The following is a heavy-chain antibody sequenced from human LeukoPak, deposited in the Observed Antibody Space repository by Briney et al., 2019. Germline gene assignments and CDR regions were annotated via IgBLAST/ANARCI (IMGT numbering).Heavy chain of an antibody. V-gene: IGHV4-59*12. CDR1: GGSISSYY. J-gene: IGHJ6*03. CDR2: IYYSGST. Sequence: SETLSLTCTVSGGSISSYYWSWIRQPPGKGLEWIGLIYYSGSTNYNPSLKSRVTISVDTSKNQFSLKLSSVTAADTAVYFCARDRVLRDYMDVWGKGTTVTVSS. D-gene: IGHD3-10*01. CDR3: ARDRVLRDYMDV.